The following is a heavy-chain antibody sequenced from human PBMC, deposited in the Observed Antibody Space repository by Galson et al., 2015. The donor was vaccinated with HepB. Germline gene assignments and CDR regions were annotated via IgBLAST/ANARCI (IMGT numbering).Heavy chain of an antibody. V-gene: IGHV3-30-3*01. CDR3: ARDEAGLYGGDSSFDY. CDR1: GFTFSSYA. CDR2: ISYDGSNK. D-gene: IGHD2-21*01. J-gene: IGHJ4*02. Sequence: SLRLSCAASGFTFSSYAMHWVRQAPGKGLEWVAVISYDGSNKYYADSVKGRFTISRDNSKNTLYLQMNSLRAEDTAVYYCARDEAGLYGGDSSFDYWGQGTLVTVSS.